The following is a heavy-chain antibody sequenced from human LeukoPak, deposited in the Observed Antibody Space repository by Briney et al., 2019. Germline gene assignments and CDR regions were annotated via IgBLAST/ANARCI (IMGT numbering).Heavy chain of an antibody. Sequence: SETLSLTCSVSGGSISGSYWSWLRQPAGKGLEWIGRLYVSGTTIYNPSLKSRVTMSVETSKNQISLNLTSVTAADTAVHYCAKDRAARNGMDVWGQGTAVTVSS. V-gene: IGHV4-4*07. CDR3: AKDRAARNGMDV. D-gene: IGHD6-6*01. CDR2: LYVSGTT. CDR1: GGSISGSY. J-gene: IGHJ6*02.